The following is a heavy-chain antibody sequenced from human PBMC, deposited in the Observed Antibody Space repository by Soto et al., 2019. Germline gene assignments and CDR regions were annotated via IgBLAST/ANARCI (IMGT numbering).Heavy chain of an antibody. V-gene: IGHV6-1*01. CDR2: TYYRSKWYS. J-gene: IGHJ4*02. CDR1: GDSVSSTSAA. D-gene: IGHD6-19*01. Sequence: PSQTLSLTCAISGDSVSSTSAAWSWIRQSPSRGLEWLGRTYYRSKWYSDYAVSVKSRITINPDTSKNQFSLQLNSVTPEDTAVYYCARGSYSSGWVWRRGTLVTVAS. CDR3: ARGSYSSGWV.